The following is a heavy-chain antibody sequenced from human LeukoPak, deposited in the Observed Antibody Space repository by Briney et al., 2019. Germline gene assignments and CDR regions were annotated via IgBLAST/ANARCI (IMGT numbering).Heavy chain of an antibody. D-gene: IGHD1-26*01. CDR3: AKDYSGNYYKGFDY. J-gene: IGHJ4*02. CDR2: ISGSGGST. CDR1: GFTFSSYA. V-gene: IGHV3-23*01. Sequence: PGGSLRLSCAASGFTFSSYAMSWVRQAPGKGLEWVSAISGSGGSTYYADSVKGRFTISRDNSKNTLYLQMNSLRTEDTAMYYCAKDYSGNYYKGFDYWGQGTLVTVSS.